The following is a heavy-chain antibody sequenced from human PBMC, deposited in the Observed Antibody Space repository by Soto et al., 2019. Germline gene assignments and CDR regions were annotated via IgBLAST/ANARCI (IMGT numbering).Heavy chain of an antibody. V-gene: IGHV3-23*01. CDR2: IGGSGANT. CDR3: ARTITGYFWAGAY. Sequence: LRLSCAASGFTFNMYAMSWVRQAPGKGLEWVSGIGGSGANTYYADFVKGRFTISRDNSKNTLYLQMDSLRAEDTAIYYCARTITGYFWAGAYWGQGTLVTVSS. CDR1: GFTFNMYA. J-gene: IGHJ4*02. D-gene: IGHD1-1*01.